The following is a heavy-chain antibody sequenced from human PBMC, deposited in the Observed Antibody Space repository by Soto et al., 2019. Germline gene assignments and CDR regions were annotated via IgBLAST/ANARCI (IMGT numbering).Heavy chain of an antibody. V-gene: IGHV3-73*02. Sequence: EVQLVESGGGLVQPGGSLKLSCAASGLTFSGSAMHGVRQASGKGLEWVGRIRSKANNYATAYAASVKGRFIISRDDSKNKEYLQMNSLEIEDTAVYYCTSQPRYCSSTDCYHLGMDVWGQGTTVTVSS. D-gene: IGHD2-2*01. CDR3: TSQPRYCSSTDCYHLGMDV. CDR2: IRSKANNYAT. J-gene: IGHJ6*02. CDR1: GLTFSGSA.